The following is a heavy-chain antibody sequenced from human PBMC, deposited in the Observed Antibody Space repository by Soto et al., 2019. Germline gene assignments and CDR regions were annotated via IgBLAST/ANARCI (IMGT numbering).Heavy chain of an antibody. CDR3: ASFSSPGVSWYFDL. CDR2: IYYSGTT. Sequence: PSETLSLTCTVSGGSMSSYYWTWIRQPPGKGLEWIGYIYYSGTTNYNPSLKSRVAISVDTPKNQFSLKLSSVTAADTAVYYWASFSSPGVSWYFDLWGRGTLVTVSS. CDR1: GGSMSSYY. J-gene: IGHJ2*01. D-gene: IGHD3-10*01. V-gene: IGHV4-59*01.